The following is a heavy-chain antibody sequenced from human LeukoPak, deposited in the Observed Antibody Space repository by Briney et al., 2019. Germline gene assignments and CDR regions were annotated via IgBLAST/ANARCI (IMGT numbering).Heavy chain of an antibody. CDR1: GYTFTSYG. V-gene: IGHV1-18*01. CDR2: ISAYNGNT. CDR3: ARDQARTCSSTSCHDTSKYSYYYGMDV. J-gene: IGHJ6*02. D-gene: IGHD2-2*01. Sequence: ASVRVSSTASGYTFTSYGISWVRQAPGQGLEWMGWISAYNGNTNYAQKLQGRVTMTTDTFTSTAYMELRSLRSDDAAVYYCARDQARTCSSTSCHDTSKYSYYYGMDVWGQGTTVTVSS.